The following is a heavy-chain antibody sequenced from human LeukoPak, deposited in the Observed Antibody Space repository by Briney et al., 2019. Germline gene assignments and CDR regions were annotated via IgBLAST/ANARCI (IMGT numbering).Heavy chain of an antibody. V-gene: IGHV4-34*01. D-gene: IGHD1-26*01. CDR1: GGSFSGYY. CDR3: AGQYSGSYFIDS. J-gene: IGHJ4*02. CDR2: INHSGST. Sequence: NPSETLSLTCAVYGGSFSGYYWSWIRQPPGKGLEWIGEINHSGSTNYNPSLKSRVTISVDTSKNQFSLKLSPVTAADTAVYYCAGQYSGSYFIDSWGQGTLVTVSS.